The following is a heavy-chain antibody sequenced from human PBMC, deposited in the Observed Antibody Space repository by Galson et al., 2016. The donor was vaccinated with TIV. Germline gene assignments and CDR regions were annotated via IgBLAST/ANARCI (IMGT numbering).Heavy chain of an antibody. Sequence: SVKVSCKASGYTLSSYSLNWVRQAPGQGLEWVGWISGYNGNTNSAQKFQGRVTMTTDTSTNTAYMELRSLTSEDTAVYYCARMPTKTFDFWSGYDNQFQMDVWGKGTTVTVSS. J-gene: IGHJ6*04. CDR2: ISGYNGNT. CDR3: ARMPTKTFDFWSGYDNQFQMDV. CDR1: GYTLSSYS. D-gene: IGHD3-3*01. V-gene: IGHV1-18*04.